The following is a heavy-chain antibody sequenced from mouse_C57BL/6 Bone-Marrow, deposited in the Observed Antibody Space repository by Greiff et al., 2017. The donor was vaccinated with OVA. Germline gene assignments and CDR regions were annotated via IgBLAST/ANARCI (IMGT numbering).Heavy chain of an antibody. Sequence: DVKLVESGGGLVQPGESLKLSCESNEYEFPSHDMSWVRQTPEKRLELVAAINSDGGSTYYPDTMEGRCIFTRDNTKKTLYLQMSSLRSEDTALYYCARHRLGGYVDVWGTGTTVTVSS. CDR3: ARHRLGGYVDV. CDR1: EYEFPSHD. D-gene: IGHD3-2*02. J-gene: IGHJ1*03. CDR2: INSDGGST. V-gene: IGHV5-2*01.